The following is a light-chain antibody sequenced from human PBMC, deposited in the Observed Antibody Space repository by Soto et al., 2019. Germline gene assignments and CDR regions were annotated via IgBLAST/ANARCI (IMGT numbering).Light chain of an antibody. V-gene: IGLV3-1*01. J-gene: IGLJ3*02. CDR2: QDN. Sequence: SYELTQPPSMSVSPGQTATITCSGADLGSKFACWYQQKPGQSPILVIYQDNKRPSGIPERFSGSNSGNTATLTISGTQPMDEADYYCQAWDIRVFGGGTKLTFL. CDR1: DLGSKF. CDR3: QAWDIRV.